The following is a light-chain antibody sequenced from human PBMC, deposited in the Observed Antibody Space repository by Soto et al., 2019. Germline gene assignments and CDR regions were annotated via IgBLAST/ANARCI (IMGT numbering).Light chain of an antibody. CDR3: ASYTTSSTYV. V-gene: IGLV2-14*01. CDR1: SSDVGGYNY. CDR2: DVS. J-gene: IGLJ1*01. Sequence: QSALTQPASVSGSPVQSIAISCTGTSSDVGGYNYVSWYQQNPGKAPKFIIYDVSNQPSGVSDRFSGSKSGNTASLTISGLQAEDEADYYCASYTTSSTYVFGTGTKVTVL.